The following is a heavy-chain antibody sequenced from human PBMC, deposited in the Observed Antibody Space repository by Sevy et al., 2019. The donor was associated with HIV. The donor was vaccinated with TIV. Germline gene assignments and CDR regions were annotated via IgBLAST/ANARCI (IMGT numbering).Heavy chain of an antibody. Sequence: GESLKISCAASGFTFSSYAMHWVRQAPGKGLEWVAVISYDGSNKYYADSGKGRFTISRDNSKNTLYLQMNSLRAEDTAVYYCARAQWIQLWSYFDYWGQGTLVTVSS. CDR2: ISYDGSNK. J-gene: IGHJ4*02. CDR3: ARAQWIQLWSYFDY. V-gene: IGHV3-30-3*01. CDR1: GFTFSSYA. D-gene: IGHD5-18*01.